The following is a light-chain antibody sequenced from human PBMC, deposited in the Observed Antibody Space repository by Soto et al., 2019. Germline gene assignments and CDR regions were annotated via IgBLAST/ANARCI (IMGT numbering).Light chain of an antibody. CDR2: DAS. CDR1: QSISTY. V-gene: IGKV1-5*01. J-gene: IGKJ1*01. Sequence: DIQMTQSPSTLSASVGDRVTITCRASQSISTYLAWYQQKPGKAPKLLIYDASNLESGVPSRFSGSGSGTEFTLTISSLQPDDFATYYCQHYNSYSEAFGQGTKVDIK. CDR3: QHYNSYSEA.